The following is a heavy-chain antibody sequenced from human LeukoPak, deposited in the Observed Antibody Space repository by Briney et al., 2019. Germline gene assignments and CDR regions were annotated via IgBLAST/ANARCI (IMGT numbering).Heavy chain of an antibody. J-gene: IGHJ6*02. CDR1: GGSFSGYY. V-gene: IGHV4-34*01. CDR2: INHSGST. D-gene: IGHD3-10*01. Sequence: SETLSLTCAVYGGSFSGYYWSWIRQPPGKGLEWIGEINHSGSTNYNPSLKSRVTISVDTSKNQFSLKLSSVTAADTAVYYCARDHGYGSYYGVDVWGQGTTVTVSS. CDR3: ARDHGYGSYYGVDV.